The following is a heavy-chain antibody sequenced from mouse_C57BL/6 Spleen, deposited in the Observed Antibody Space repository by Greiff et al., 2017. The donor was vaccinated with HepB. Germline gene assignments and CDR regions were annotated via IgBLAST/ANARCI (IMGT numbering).Heavy chain of an antibody. V-gene: IGHV5-4*01. D-gene: IGHD1-1*01. Sequence: EVKVVESGGGLVKPGGSLKLSCAASGFTFSSYAMSWVRQTPEKRLEWVATISDGGSYTYYPDNVKGRFTISRDNAKNTLYLQMSHLKSEDTAMYYCARDRTTVVATGYFDVWGTGTTVTVSS. CDR3: ARDRTTVVATGYFDV. J-gene: IGHJ1*03. CDR2: ISDGGSYT. CDR1: GFTFSSYA.